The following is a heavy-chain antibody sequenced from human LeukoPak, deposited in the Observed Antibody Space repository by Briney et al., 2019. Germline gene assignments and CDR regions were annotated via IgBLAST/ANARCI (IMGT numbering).Heavy chain of an antibody. CDR2: ISYDGSNK. CDR3: ARDGGYSYGYAFDY. D-gene: IGHD5-18*01. J-gene: IGHJ4*02. Sequence: GSLRLSCAASGFTFSSYAMHWVRQAPGKGLEWVAVISYDGSNKYYADSVKGRFTISRDNSKNTLYLQMNSLRAEDTAVYYCARDGGYSYGYAFDYWGQGTLVTVSS. V-gene: IGHV3-30-3*01. CDR1: GFTFSSYA.